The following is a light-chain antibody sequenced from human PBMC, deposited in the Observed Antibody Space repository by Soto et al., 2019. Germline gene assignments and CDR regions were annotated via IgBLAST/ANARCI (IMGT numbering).Light chain of an antibody. CDR1: SSDVGGYNY. V-gene: IGLV2-14*01. CDR3: SSYTTTSPLDV. J-gene: IGLJ1*01. Sequence: QSALTQPASVSGSPGQSITISCTGTSSDVGGYNYVSWYQQHPGKAPKLMIYDVSNRPSGVTNRFSGSKSGNTASLAISGLQAEDEADYYGSSYTTTSPLDVFGTGTKVTVL. CDR2: DVS.